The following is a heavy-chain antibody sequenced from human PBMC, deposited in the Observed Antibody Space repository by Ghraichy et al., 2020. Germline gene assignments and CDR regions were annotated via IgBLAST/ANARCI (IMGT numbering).Heavy chain of an antibody. CDR3: AREGHDFWSGHRRAFDI. J-gene: IGHJ3*02. CDR1: GFTVSSNY. CDR2: IYSGGST. V-gene: IGHV3-53*01. Sequence: GGSLRLSCAASGFTVSSNYMSWVRQAPGKGLEWVSVIYSGGSTYYADSVKGRFTISRDNSKNTLYLQMNSLRAEDTAVYYCAREGHDFWSGHRRAFDIWGQGTMVTVSS. D-gene: IGHD3-3*01.